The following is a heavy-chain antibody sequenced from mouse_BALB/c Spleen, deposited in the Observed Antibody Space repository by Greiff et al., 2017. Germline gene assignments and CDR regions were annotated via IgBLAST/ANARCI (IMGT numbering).Heavy chain of an antibody. CDR1: GYAFSSSW. CDR3: AREDSRGFAY. J-gene: IGHJ3*01. V-gene: IGHV1-82*01. CDR2: IYPGDGDT. Sequence: QVQLQQSGPELVKPGASVKISCKVSGYAFSSSWMNWVKQRPGQGLEWIGRIYPGDGDTNYNGKFKGKATLTADKSSSTAYMQLSSLTSVDSAVYFCAREDSRGFAYWGQGTLVTVSA.